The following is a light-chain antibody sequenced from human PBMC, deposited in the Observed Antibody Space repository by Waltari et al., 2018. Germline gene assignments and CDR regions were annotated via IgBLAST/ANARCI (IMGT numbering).Light chain of an antibody. CDR3: QHYRSLPVT. Sequence: EIVLTQSPGTLSLSPGESATLSCRASESVRRALAWYQQRPGQAPRLLIYDASARATGSPDIFSGSGSGTDFSLTISRLEPEDFALYYCQHYRSLPVTFGQGTKVEIK. CDR2: DAS. J-gene: IGKJ1*01. CDR1: ESVRRA. V-gene: IGKV3-20*01.